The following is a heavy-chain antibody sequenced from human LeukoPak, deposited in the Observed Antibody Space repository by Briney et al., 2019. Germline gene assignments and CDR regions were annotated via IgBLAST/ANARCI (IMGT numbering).Heavy chain of an antibody. CDR1: GFTFSSYG. V-gene: IGHV3-30*18. J-gene: IGHJ4*02. CDR2: ISYDGRNK. D-gene: IGHD1-14*01. Sequence: PGRSLRLSCAASGFTFSSYGMHWVRQAPGKGLEWVAVISYDGRNKYYADSVKGRFTISRDNSKNTLYLQMNSLRAEDTAVYYCAKSETVDYWGQGTLVTVSS. CDR3: AKSETVDY.